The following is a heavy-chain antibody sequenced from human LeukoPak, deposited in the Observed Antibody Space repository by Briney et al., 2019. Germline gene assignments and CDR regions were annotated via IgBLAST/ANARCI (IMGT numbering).Heavy chain of an antibody. D-gene: IGHD2-21*01. V-gene: IGHV4-30-2*01. CDR3: ARACGGNCYLDY. CDR2: IYHSGST. CDR1: GGSIISNGYS. Sequence: SQTLSLTCAVSGGSIISNGYSWYLIQQPPGKGLEWTGNIYHSGSTYYNPSLKGRFTISVDRSKHQFSLNLSSVTAADTAVYYCARACGGNCYLDYWGQGTLITVSS. J-gene: IGHJ4*02.